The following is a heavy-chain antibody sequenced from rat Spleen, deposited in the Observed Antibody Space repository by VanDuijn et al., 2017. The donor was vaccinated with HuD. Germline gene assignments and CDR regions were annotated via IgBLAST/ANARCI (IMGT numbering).Heavy chain of an antibody. J-gene: IGHJ3*01. V-gene: IGHV2-13*01. CDR3: TRDDYRGWFAY. CDR2: IWGNGNA. CDR1: GFSLSNYG. D-gene: IGHD1-7*01. Sequence: QVQLKESGPGLVQPSQTLSLTCTVSGFSLSNYGLIWVRQPPGKGLEWMGVIWGNGNANYNSPLKSRLSISRDTSKNQLFLKMNSLQTEDTAMYYCTRDDYRGWFAYWGQGTLVTVSS.